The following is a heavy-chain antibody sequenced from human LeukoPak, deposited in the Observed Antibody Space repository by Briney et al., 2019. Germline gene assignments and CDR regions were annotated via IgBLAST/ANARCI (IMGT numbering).Heavy chain of an antibody. J-gene: IGHJ3*01. CDR2: ISTYNSNI. CDR3: TRGRLPADAFDV. D-gene: IGHD3-16*01. Sequence: SEKVSCKASGYTFTTFGFTWVRQAPGQGFEWLGWISTYNSNINYAQNFQDRLTLTTDTSTNTAYMELSSLRFDDTAIYYCTRGRLPADAFDVWGQGTLVTVSS. V-gene: IGHV1-18*01. CDR1: GYTFTTFG.